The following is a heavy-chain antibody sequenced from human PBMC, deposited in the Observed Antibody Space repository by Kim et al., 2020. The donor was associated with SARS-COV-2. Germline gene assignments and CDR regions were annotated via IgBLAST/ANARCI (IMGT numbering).Heavy chain of an antibody. V-gene: IGHV4-34*01. CDR1: VGSFSGYF. D-gene: IGHD3-10*01. J-gene: IGHJ3*02. CDR2: TYPSGDT. CDR3: ARQGSGSGTHGALHI. Sequence: SETLSLTCAVYVGSFSGYFWTWIRQVPGKGLEWIGETYPSGDTRYNPSLQSRVTILVDTSKNQFSLKLISVISADTAMYYCARQGSGSGTHGALHIWGPGTWATVSS.